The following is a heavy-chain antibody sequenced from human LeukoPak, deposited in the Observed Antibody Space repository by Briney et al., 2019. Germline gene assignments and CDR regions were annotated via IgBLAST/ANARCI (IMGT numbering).Heavy chain of an antibody. CDR2: IYYSGST. Sequence: SETLSLTCTVSGGSISSSSYYWGWIRQPPGKGLEWIGSIYYSGSTNYNPSLKSRVTISVDTSKNQFSLKLSSVTAADTAVYYCARQPGIAAAGLDYWGQGTLVTVSS. D-gene: IGHD6-13*01. V-gene: IGHV4-39*01. CDR1: GGSISSSSYY. J-gene: IGHJ4*02. CDR3: ARQPGIAAAGLDY.